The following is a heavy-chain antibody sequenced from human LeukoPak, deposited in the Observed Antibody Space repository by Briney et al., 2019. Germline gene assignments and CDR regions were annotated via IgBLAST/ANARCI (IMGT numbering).Heavy chain of an antibody. V-gene: IGHV3-21*01. CDR3: ARDYGDYAANWFDP. Sequence: PGGSLRLSCAASGFTFSSYSMNWVRQAPGKGLEWVSPISSSSSYIYYADSVKGRFTISRDNAKNSLYLQMNSLRAEDTAVYYCARDYGDYAANWFDPWGQGTLVTVSS. D-gene: IGHD4-17*01. CDR1: GFTFSSYS. J-gene: IGHJ5*02. CDR2: ISSSSSYI.